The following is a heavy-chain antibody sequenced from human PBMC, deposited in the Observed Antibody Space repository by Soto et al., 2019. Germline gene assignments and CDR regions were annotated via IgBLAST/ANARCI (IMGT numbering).Heavy chain of an antibody. Sequence: SETLSLTCIVSGGSISSDDYYWSWIRQPPGKGLEWVGHIYYTGRTSYNPSLKSRLTISVDTSKNQFSLKLSSVNASDTAVYFCAGDRSNSPDYFDYWGQGTLVTVSS. CDR3: AGDRSNSPDYFDY. D-gene: IGHD6-6*01. J-gene: IGHJ4*02. V-gene: IGHV4-30-4*01. CDR2: IYYTGRT. CDR1: GGSISSDDYY.